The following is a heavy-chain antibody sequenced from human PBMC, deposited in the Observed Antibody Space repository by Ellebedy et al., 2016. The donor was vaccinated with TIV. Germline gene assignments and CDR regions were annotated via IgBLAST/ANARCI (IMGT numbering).Heavy chain of an antibody. D-gene: IGHD6-19*01. Sequence: AASVKVSCKASGYTFTGYYMHWVRQAPGQGLEWMGWISGLNGKTKYARTVQGRVTLTTDTAARTVYMELTSLRSDDTAVYYCARDNTVGGTNWFDPWGQGTLVIVSS. V-gene: IGHV1-18*04. CDR1: GYTFTGYY. CDR2: ISGLNGKT. J-gene: IGHJ5*02. CDR3: ARDNTVGGTNWFDP.